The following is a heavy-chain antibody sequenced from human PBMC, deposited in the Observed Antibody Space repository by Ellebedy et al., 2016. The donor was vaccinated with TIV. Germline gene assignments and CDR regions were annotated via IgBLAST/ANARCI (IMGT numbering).Heavy chain of an antibody. D-gene: IGHD5-24*01. V-gene: IGHV3-11*06. Sequence: GESLKISCAASGFPFSIYYMSWVRQGPGKGLEWISYISGDSRTKYADSVKGRFTIPRDNAKNSVFLQMDSLRAEDAAVYYCARLTAMAVDGMDVWGRGTTVTVS. CDR1: GFPFSIYY. CDR2: ISGDSRT. J-gene: IGHJ6*02. CDR3: ARLTAMAVDGMDV.